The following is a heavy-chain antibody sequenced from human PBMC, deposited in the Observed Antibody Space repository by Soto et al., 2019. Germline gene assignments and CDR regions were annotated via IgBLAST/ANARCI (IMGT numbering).Heavy chain of an antibody. CDR2: IRSRAYGGTT. D-gene: IGHD3-22*01. Sequence: GGSLRLSCTASGFTFGDYAMSWFRQAPGKGLEWVGFIRSRAYGGTTEYAASVKGRFTISRDDSKSIAYLQMNSLKTEDTAVYYCTRERVVITMDPVEYYFDYWGQGTLVTVSS. J-gene: IGHJ4*02. CDR3: TRERVVITMDPVEYYFDY. CDR1: GFTFGDYA. V-gene: IGHV3-49*03.